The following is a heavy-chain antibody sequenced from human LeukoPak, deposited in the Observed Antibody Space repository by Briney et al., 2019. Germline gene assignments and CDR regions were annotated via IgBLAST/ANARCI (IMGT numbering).Heavy chain of an antibody. CDR2: IIPIFGTA. D-gene: IGHD1-7*01. CDR1: GGTFSSYA. Sequence: RASVKVSCKASGGTFSSYAISWVRQAPGQGLEWMGGIIPIFGTANYAQKFQGRVTITADKSTSTAYMELSSLRSEDTAVYYCARVSGEAVGENWNYGHYYYGMDVWGQGTTVTVSS. CDR3: ARVSGEAVGENWNYGHYYYGMDV. V-gene: IGHV1-69*06. J-gene: IGHJ6*02.